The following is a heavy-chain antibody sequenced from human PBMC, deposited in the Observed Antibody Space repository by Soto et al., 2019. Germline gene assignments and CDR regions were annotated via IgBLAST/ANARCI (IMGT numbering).Heavy chain of an antibody. CDR3: AASGYDKFVDY. V-gene: IGHV3-73*01. CDR2: IRSKANSYAT. J-gene: IGHJ4*02. Sequence: GGSLRLSCAASGFTFSGSSMHWVRQATGKGLELVARIRSKANSYATTYGASVRGRFTISRDDSKNTAYLQMNSLKTDDTAVYYCAASGYDKFVDYWGQGSLVTVSS. D-gene: IGHD5-12*01. CDR1: GFTFSGSS.